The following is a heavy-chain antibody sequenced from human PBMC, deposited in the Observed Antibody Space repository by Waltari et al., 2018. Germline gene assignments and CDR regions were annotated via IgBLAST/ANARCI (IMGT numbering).Heavy chain of an antibody. D-gene: IGHD4-17*01. CDR3: ARRDGDYSREYYYYGMDV. CDR1: GGTFSSYA. V-gene: IGHV1-69*13. CDR2: IIPIFGTA. J-gene: IGHJ6*02. Sequence: QVQLVQSGAEVKKPGSSVKVSCKASGGTFSSYAISWVRQAPGPGLEWMGGIIPIFGTANYAQKFQGRVTITADESTSTAYMELSSLRSEDTAVYYCARRDGDYSREYYYYGMDVWGQGTTVTVSS.